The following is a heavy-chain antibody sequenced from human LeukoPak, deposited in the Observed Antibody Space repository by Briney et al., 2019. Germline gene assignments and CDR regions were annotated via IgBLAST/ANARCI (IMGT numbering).Heavy chain of an antibody. CDR3: ARWNGDYFDY. CDR2: RDYTGAS. V-gene: IGHV4-31*03. Sequence: PSQTLALTCTVSGGSISSGGYFWTWIRQPTGQGLEWIGYRDYTGASYYNPSLKTRSTISVDTSKNQFSLQLISVIAADTAMYYCARWNGDYFDYWGQGTLVTVSS. CDR1: GGSISSGGYF. D-gene: IGHD2-8*01. J-gene: IGHJ4*02.